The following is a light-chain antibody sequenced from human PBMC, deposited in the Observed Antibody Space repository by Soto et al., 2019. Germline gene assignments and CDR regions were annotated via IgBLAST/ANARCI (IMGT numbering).Light chain of an antibody. CDR3: CSYAGSSTVV. Sequence: QSALTQPASVSGSPGQSITISCTGTSRDVGSYNLVSWYQQHPGKAPKLMIYEGSKRPSGVSNRFSGSKSGNTASLTISGLQAEDEADYYCCSYAGSSTVVFGGGTKVPS. J-gene: IGLJ2*01. V-gene: IGLV2-23*01. CDR2: EGS. CDR1: SRDVGSYNL.